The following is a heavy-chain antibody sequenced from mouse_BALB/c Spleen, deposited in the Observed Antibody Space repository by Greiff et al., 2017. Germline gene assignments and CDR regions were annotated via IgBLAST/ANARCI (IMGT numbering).Heavy chain of an antibody. Sequence: EVQRVESGGGLVKPGGSLKLSCAASGFTFSDYYMYWVRQTPEKRLEWVATISDGGSYTYYPDSVKGRFTISRDNAKNNLYLQMSSLKSEDTAMYYCARSHYYGSGYAMDDWGQGTSVTVSA. D-gene: IGHD1-1*01. V-gene: IGHV5-4*02. CDR2: ISDGGSYT. CDR3: ARSHYYGSGYAMDD. CDR1: GFTFSDYY. J-gene: IGHJ4*01.